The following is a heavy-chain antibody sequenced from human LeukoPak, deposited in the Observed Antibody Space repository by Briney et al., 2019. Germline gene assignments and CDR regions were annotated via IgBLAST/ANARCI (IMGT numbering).Heavy chain of an antibody. D-gene: IGHD4-17*01. CDR2: ISGSGART. V-gene: IGHV3-23*01. CDR1: GFTFSSYA. Sequence: GGSLRLSCAASGFTFSSYAMNWVRQAPGKGLEWVSSISGSGARTDYADSVKGRFTISRDNSKNTLHLQMNSLRAEDTAVYYCAKSYGDYLGYFDSWGQGTLVTVSS. CDR3: AKSYGDYLGYFDS. J-gene: IGHJ4*02.